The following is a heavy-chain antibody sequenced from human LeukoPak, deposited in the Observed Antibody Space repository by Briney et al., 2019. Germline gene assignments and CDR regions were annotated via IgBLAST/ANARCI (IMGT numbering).Heavy chain of an antibody. D-gene: IGHD2-2*01. CDR2: TYYRSTWYN. Sequence: SQTLSLTCAISGDNVSSNSVTWNWIRQSPSRGLEWLGRTYYRSTWYNDYAVSVRGRITVNPDTSKNQFSLHLNSVTPEDTAVYYCARRLTQYDCFDPWGQGILVTVSS. V-gene: IGHV6-1*01. J-gene: IGHJ5*02. CDR1: GDNVSSNSVT. CDR3: ARRLTQYDCFDP.